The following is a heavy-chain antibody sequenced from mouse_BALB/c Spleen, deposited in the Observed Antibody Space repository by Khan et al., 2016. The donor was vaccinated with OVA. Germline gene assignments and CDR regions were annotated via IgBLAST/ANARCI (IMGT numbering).Heavy chain of an antibody. V-gene: IGHV5-6-4*01. Sequence: EVELVESGGGLVRPGGSLKLSCAAFGFSFSSYSMSWVRQTPEKRLEWVATISSGGSYTYYPDSVKGRFTISRDNAKNTQHLQVNSLRSEDTAMYYCTGRRGYYGSSPYFDYWGQGTTLTVSS. D-gene: IGHD1-1*01. J-gene: IGHJ2*01. CDR1: GFSFSSYS. CDR2: ISSGGSYT. CDR3: TGRRGYYGSSPYFDY.